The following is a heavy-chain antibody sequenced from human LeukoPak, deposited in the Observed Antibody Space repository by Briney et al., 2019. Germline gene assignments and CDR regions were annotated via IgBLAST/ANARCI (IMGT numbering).Heavy chain of an antibody. CDR3: AKPHFDD. J-gene: IGHJ4*02. CDR2: IRYDGSNK. V-gene: IGHV3-30*02. Sequence: GGSLRLSCAASGFSFSSYGMHWVRQAPGKGLEWVAFIRYDGSNKHYADSAKGRFTISRDNSKNTLYLQMNSLRAGDTAVYYCAKPHFDDWGQGTLVTVSS. CDR1: GFSFSSYG.